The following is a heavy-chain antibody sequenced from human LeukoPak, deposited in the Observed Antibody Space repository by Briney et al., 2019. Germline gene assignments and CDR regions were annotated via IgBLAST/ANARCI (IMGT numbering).Heavy chain of an antibody. J-gene: IGHJ3*02. CDR3: ARGTDSYDFWSGSYRRQDAFDI. Sequence: SETLSLTCAVYGGSFSGYYWSWIRQPPGKGLEWIGEINHSGSTNYNPSLKSRVTISVDTSKNQFSLKLSSVTAADTAVYYCARGTDSYDFWSGSYRRQDAFDIWGQGTMVTVSS. CDR1: GGSFSGYY. V-gene: IGHV4-34*01. CDR2: INHSGST. D-gene: IGHD3-3*01.